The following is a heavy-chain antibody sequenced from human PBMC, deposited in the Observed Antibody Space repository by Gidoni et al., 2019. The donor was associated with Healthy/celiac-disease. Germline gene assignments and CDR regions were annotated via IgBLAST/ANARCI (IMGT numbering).Heavy chain of an antibody. CDR1: GGSISSGGYY. CDR2: IYYSGST. D-gene: IGHD3-3*01. CDR3: ARTIFVLPASNGMDV. Sequence: QVQLQESGPGLVKPSQTLSLTCTVSGGSISSGGYYWSWIRQHPGKGLEWIGYIYYSGSTYYNPSLKSRVTISVDTSKNQFSLKLSSVTAADTAVYYCARTIFVLPASNGMDVWGQGTTVTVSS. V-gene: IGHV4-31*03. J-gene: IGHJ6*02.